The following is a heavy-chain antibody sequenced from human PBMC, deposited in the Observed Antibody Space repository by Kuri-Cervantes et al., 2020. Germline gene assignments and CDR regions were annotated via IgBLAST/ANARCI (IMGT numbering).Heavy chain of an antibody. Sequence: SCAASGFTFSDYYMSWIRQAPGKGLEWVSYISSSGSTIYYADSVKGRFTISRDNAKNSLYLQMNSLRAENTALYHCARDPGYSSGWYPHWYFDLWGRGTLVTVSS. CDR1: GFTFSDYY. D-gene: IGHD6-19*01. CDR2: ISSSGSTI. V-gene: IGHV3-11*01. CDR3: ARDPGYSSGWYPHWYFDL. J-gene: IGHJ2*01.